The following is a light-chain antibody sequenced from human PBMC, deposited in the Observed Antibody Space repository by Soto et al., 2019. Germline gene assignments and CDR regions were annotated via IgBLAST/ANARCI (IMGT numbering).Light chain of an antibody. CDR3: KQYNSYPWT. CDR2: KAY. J-gene: IGKJ1*01. V-gene: IGKV1-5*03. Sequence: DIQITQSPSTPSASVGDRVTITFRASQSISSWLAWYQQKPGKAHKLLIYKAYSLESGVQSRFSGSGSGTEFTLTIRSLQPDDFATYYCKQYNSYPWTFGQGTKVDIK. CDR1: QSISSW.